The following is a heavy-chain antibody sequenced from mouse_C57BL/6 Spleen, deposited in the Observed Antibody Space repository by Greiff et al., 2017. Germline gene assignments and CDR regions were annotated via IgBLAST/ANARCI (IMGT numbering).Heavy chain of an antibody. Sequence: QVHVKQSGPELVKPGASVKISCKASGYAFSSSWMNWVKQRPGKGLEWIGRIYPGDGDTNYNGKFKGKATLTADKSSSTAYMQLSSLTSEDSAVYFCAREGDYYGSIYYFDYWGQGTTLTVSS. CDR2: IYPGDGDT. CDR1: GYAFSSSW. J-gene: IGHJ2*01. V-gene: IGHV1-82*01. D-gene: IGHD1-1*01. CDR3: AREGDYYGSIYYFDY.